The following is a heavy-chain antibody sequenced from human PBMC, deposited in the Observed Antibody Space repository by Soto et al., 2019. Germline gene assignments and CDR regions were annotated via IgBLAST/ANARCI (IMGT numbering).Heavy chain of an antibody. CDR3: AIRMYSTRWYYLDY. D-gene: IGHD6-13*01. CDR2: ISAST. J-gene: IGHJ4*02. CDR1: GFTVSSYA. V-gene: IGHV3-23*01. Sequence: EMQLLESGGGLVQAGGSLRLSCAASGFTVSSYALNWVRQAPGKGLEWVSGISASTYYADSVKGRSTISRDTSKNTLYRQMNSLRAEATAIYFCAIRMYSTRWYYLDYWGQGTLVTVSS.